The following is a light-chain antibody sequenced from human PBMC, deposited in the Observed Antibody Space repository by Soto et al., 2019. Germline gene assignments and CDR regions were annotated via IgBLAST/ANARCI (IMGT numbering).Light chain of an antibody. CDR3: QQYGSSPVT. V-gene: IGKV3-20*01. CDR2: GAS. CDR1: QSVSSSY. Sequence: EIVLTQSPGTLSLSPGERATLSCRASQSVSSSYLAWYQQKPGQAPMLLIYGASSRATGIPDRFSGSGSGTDFTLTISRLEPEDFAVYYCQQYGSSPVTFGKGTKVEIK. J-gene: IGKJ1*01.